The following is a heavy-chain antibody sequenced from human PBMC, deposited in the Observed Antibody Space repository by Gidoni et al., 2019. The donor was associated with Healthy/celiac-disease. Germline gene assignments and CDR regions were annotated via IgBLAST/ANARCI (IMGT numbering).Heavy chain of an antibody. CDR3: ARLRADDYGDYQSDYGMDV. CDR1: GYSFTSYW. J-gene: IGHJ6*02. CDR2: IYPVYSDT. D-gene: IGHD4-17*01. V-gene: IGHV5-51*03. Sequence: EVQLVQSGAEVKKPGECMKISCKGSGYSFTSYWIGCVRQMPGKSLEWIGIIYPVYSDTRYIPSFQGQFSISADKSISTAYLQWSSLKSSDTSMYYCARLRADDYGDYQSDYGMDVWGQGTTVTVSS.